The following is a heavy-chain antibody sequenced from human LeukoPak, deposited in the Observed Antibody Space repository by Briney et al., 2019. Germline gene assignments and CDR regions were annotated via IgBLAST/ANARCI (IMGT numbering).Heavy chain of an antibody. D-gene: IGHD2-15*01. J-gene: IGHJ5*02. CDR1: GYSFYDFY. CDR2: IDPNSGGR. CDR3: ARGGCSGGSCYSSWFDP. Sequence: ASVRVSCKPCGYSFYDFYIHWVRQAPGQGLEWMGWIDPNSGGRNYAQKFQGRVTMTRDTSSTTAYMVLSSLTYDDTAVYYCARGGCSGGSCYSSWFDPWGQGTLVSVSS. V-gene: IGHV1-2*02.